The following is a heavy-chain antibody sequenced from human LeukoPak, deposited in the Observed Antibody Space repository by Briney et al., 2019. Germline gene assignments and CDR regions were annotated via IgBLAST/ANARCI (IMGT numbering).Heavy chain of an antibody. J-gene: IGHJ5*02. V-gene: IGHV3-53*01. CDR1: GLTFRDNY. D-gene: IGHD6-13*01. CDR3: ARDAPQVPAAGVLAS. CDR2: MYGGGDT. Sequence: GGSLRLSCAASGLTFRDNYMSWVRQAPGKGLEWVSAMYGGGDTYYADSVKGRFTISRDISKNTLYLQMNGLRTEDTAMYYCARDAPQVPAAGVLASWGQGTLVTVSS.